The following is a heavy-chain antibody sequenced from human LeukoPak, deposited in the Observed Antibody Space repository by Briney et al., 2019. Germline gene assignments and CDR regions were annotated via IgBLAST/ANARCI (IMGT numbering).Heavy chain of an antibody. V-gene: IGHV3-21*01. D-gene: IGHD5-24*01. CDR2: ISSSSSYI. Sequence: GGSLRLSCAASGFTFSSYSMNWVRQAPGKGLEWVSSISSSSSYIYYADSVKGRFTISRDNAKNSLYLQMNSLRAEDTAVYYCARDRDGSDWFDPWGQGTLVTVSS. J-gene: IGHJ5*02. CDR1: GFTFSSYS. CDR3: ARDRDGSDWFDP.